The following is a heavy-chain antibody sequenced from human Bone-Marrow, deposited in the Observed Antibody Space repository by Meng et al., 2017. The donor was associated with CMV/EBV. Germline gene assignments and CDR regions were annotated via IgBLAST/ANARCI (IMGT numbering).Heavy chain of an antibody. J-gene: IGHJ6*02. CDR1: GFTFSSYA. CDR2: ISYDGSNK. V-gene: IGHV3-30-3*01. CDR3: ARVGPRYYYGMDV. Sequence: GGSLRLSCAASGFTFSSYAMHWVRQAPGKGLEWVTVISYDGSNKYYADSVKGRFTISRDNSKNTLYLQMNSLRAEDTAVYYCARVGPRYYYGMDVWGQGNTVTVPS. D-gene: IGHD3-16*01.